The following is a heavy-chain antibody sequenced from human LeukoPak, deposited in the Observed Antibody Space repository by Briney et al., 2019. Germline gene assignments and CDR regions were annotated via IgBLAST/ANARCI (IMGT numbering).Heavy chain of an antibody. CDR1: GFTVSSNY. Sequence: QPGGSLRLSYAASGFTVSSNYMSWVRQAPGQGLEWVSVIYSGGSTYYADSVKGRFTISRDNSKNTLYLQMNSLRAEDTAVYYCARDSGWPLIGYFDYWGQGTLVTVSS. D-gene: IGHD6-19*01. CDR2: IYSGGST. CDR3: ARDSGWPLIGYFDY. J-gene: IGHJ4*02. V-gene: IGHV3-66*01.